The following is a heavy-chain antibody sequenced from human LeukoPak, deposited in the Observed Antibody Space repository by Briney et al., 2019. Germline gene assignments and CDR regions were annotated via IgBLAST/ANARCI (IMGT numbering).Heavy chain of an antibody. D-gene: IGHD3-22*01. CDR1: GFTFSSYW. J-gene: IGHJ4*02. CDR2: ISGSGGNT. Sequence: GGSLRLSRAASGFTFSSYWMNWARQAPGKGLEWVSGISGSGGNTYYADFVKGRFTISRDNSKNTLYLQMNSLRAEDTAVYYCANRHYYDSNGYYYPYYFDYWGQGTLVTVSS. V-gene: IGHV3-23*01. CDR3: ANRHYYDSNGYYYPYYFDY.